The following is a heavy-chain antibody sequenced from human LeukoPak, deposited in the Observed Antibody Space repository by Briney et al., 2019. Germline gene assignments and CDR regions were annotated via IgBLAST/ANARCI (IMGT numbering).Heavy chain of an antibody. D-gene: IGHD2-2*01. CDR1: GFTFSSYG. CDR3: AKGGSVVVPAAGLLFDY. CDR2: IRYDGSNK. J-gene: IGHJ4*02. Sequence: PGGSLRLSCAASGFTFSSYGMHWVRQAPGKGLEWVAFIRYDGSNKYYADSVKGRFTISRDNSKNTLYLQMNSLRAEVTAVYYCAKGGSVVVPAAGLLFDYWGQGTLVTVSS. V-gene: IGHV3-30*02.